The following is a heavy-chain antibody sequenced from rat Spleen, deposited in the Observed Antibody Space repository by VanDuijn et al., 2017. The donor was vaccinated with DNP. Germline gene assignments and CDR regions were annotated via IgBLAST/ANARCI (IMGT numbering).Heavy chain of an antibody. CDR3: MSVAMDA. CDR1: GFSLTSYG. CDR2: ISGGGNT. V-gene: IGHV2S12*01. J-gene: IGHJ4*01. Sequence: QVQLKESGPGLVQPSQTLSLTCTVSGFSLTSYGVTWVRQPPGKGLEWIATISGGGNTFYNSALKSRLLISRDTSKSQVFLKMTSLQTEDTSIYFCMSVAMDAWGQGTSVTVSS.